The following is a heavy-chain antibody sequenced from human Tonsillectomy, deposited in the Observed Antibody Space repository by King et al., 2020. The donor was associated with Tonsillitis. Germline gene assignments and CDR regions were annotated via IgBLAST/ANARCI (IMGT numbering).Heavy chain of an antibody. CDR2: IKTKAEGGTN. V-gene: IGHV3-15*01. D-gene: IGHD5-12*01. CDR1: GLSFTYAW. CDR3: ASRPGRGYDGGPYDF. Sequence: VQLVESGGGLVKPGGSLRVCCAASGLSFTYAWMTWVGQAPGNGRAWVGRIKTKAEGGTNDSAAPVKGRFTISRDDSKSTLYLQMNSLKSDDTAVYYCASRPGRGYDGGPYDFWGQGTLVTVSS. J-gene: IGHJ4*02.